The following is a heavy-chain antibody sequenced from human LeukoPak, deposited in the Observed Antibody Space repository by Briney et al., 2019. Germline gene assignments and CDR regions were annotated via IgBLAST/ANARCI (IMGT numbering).Heavy chain of an antibody. CDR3: ARAENGVCYICFDP. J-gene: IGHJ5*02. Sequence: SETLSLTCTVPGGSISSYYWSWIRQPPGKGLEWIGYIYYSGSTNYNPSLKSRVTISVDTSKNQFSLKLSSVTAADTAVYYCARAENGVCYICFDPWGQGTLVTVSS. D-gene: IGHD2-8*01. CDR2: IYYSGST. V-gene: IGHV4-59*01. CDR1: GGSISSYY.